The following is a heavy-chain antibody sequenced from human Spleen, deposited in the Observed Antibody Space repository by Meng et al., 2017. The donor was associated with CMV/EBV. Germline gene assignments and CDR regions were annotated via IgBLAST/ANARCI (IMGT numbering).Heavy chain of an antibody. V-gene: IGHV1-2*02. J-gene: IGHJ6*02. D-gene: IGHD3-3*01. CDR3: ARDPPRVLSRFLEWSGYYFYGMDV. CDR2: INPNAGDT. Sequence: ILWGRHAPGQGLVLMVWINPNAGDTNSAQKFQGRVPMTRDTSISTAYMELSRLRSDDTAVYFCARDPPRVLSRFLEWSGYYFYGMDVWGQGPSVTVSS.